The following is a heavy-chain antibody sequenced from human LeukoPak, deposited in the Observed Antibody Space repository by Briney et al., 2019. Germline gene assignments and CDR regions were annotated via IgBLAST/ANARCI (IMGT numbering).Heavy chain of an antibody. Sequence: GGSLRLSCAASGFTFSSYAMHWVRQAPGKGLEWVAVISYDGSNKYYADSVKGRFTISRDNAKNSLHLQMSSLRAEDTAVYYCARDSANVVGAKSIFDYWGQGALVTVSS. CDR2: ISYDGSNK. CDR1: GFTFSSYA. J-gene: IGHJ4*02. CDR3: ARDSANVVGAKSIFDY. D-gene: IGHD1-26*01. V-gene: IGHV3-30*04.